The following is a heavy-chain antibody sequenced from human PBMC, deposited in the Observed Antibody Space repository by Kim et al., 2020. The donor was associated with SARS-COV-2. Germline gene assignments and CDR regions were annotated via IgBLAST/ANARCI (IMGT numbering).Heavy chain of an antibody. CDR2: ISSSSSTI. V-gene: IGHV3-48*04. D-gene: IGHD5-18*01. CDR1: GFTFSSYS. J-gene: IGHJ4*02. Sequence: GGSLRLSCAASGFTFSSYSMNWVRQAPGKGLEWVSYISSSSSTIYYADSVKGRFTISRDNAKNSLYLQMNSLRAEDTAVYYCARGGYSYGYAYWGQGTLVTVSS. CDR3: ARGGYSYGYAY.